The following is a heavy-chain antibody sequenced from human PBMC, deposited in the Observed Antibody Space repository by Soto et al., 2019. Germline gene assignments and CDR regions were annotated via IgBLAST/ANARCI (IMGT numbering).Heavy chain of an antibody. CDR2: ISSNGGST. J-gene: IGHJ6*04. V-gene: IGHV3-64*02. CDR1: ELTFIGYA. CDR3: SRPQDCNLWYYYGMDF. Sequence: GLQRLSWGAFELTFIGYAMHRVLQDPGKGLEYVSAISSNGGSTYYADSVKGRFTISTDNSKNTLYLKMGSLRAEDMAVYFCSRPQDCNLWYYYGMDFWGKRTTVTVS. D-gene: IGHD2-15*01.